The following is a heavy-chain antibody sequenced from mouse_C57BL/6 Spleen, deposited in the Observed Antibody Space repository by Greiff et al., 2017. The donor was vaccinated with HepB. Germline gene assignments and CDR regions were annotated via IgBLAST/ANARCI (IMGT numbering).Heavy chain of an antibody. CDR2: IYPGSGNT. D-gene: IGHD2-1*01. CDR1: GYSFTSYY. Sequence: QVQLKQSGPELVKPGASVKISCKASGYSFTSYYIHWVKQRPGQGLEWIGWIYPGSGNTKYNEKFKGKATLTADTSSSTAYMQLSSLTSEDSAVYYCARSWGNGLGYWGQGTTLTVSS. V-gene: IGHV1-66*01. J-gene: IGHJ2*01. CDR3: ARSWGNGLGY.